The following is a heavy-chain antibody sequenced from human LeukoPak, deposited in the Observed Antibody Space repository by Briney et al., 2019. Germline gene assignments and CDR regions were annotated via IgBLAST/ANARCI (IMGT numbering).Heavy chain of an antibody. D-gene: IGHD3-10*01. CDR3: ARDRGPRTGFMVREAYDY. Sequence: GGTLRLSCAASGFTFSDYWIHWVRQAPGKGLVWVSRINTDGSITNYADSVKGRFSISRDNAKNTLYLQMSSLRAEDTAVYYCARDRGPRTGFMVREAYDYWGQGTLVTVSS. V-gene: IGHV3-74*01. CDR2: INTDGSIT. CDR1: GFTFSDYW. J-gene: IGHJ4*02.